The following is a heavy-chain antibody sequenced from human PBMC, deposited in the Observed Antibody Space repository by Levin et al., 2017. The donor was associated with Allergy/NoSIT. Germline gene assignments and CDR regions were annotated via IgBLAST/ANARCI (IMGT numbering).Heavy chain of an antibody. CDR1: GYTFTSYA. Sequence: GESLKISCKASGYTFTSYAMNWVRQAPGQGLEWMGWINTNTGNPTYAQGFTGRFVFSLDTSVSTAYLQISSLKAEDTAVYYCASHKGEYYDILTGYYNPNPFDYWGQGTLVTVSS. CDR3: ASHKGEYYDILTGYYNPNPFDY. D-gene: IGHD3-9*01. J-gene: IGHJ4*02. CDR2: INTNTGNP. V-gene: IGHV7-4-1*02.